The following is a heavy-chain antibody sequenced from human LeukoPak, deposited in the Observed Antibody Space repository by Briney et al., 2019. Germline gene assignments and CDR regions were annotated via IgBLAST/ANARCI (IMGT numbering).Heavy chain of an antibody. CDR2: ISYTGTT. J-gene: IGHJ5*02. V-gene: IGHV4-31*03. D-gene: IGHD3-10*01. CDR1: GGSIRNGGLN. CDR3: ARDVISTTLLRGLVAGAFDP. Sequence: PSETLSLTCTVSGGSIRNGGLNWNWIRQYSGGGLEWIGYISYTGTTSNNPSLTSRVTISLATSENQFSLKLTSVTAADTAVYDCARDVISTTLLRGLVAGAFDPWGQGTLVTVSS.